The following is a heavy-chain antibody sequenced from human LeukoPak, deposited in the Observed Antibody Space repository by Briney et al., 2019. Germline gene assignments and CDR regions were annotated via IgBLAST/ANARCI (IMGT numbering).Heavy chain of an antibody. J-gene: IGHJ4*02. CDR2: IHTRGST. Sequence: PSETLSLTCAVSGGSISNYHWSWVRQPAGKGLEWSGQIHTRGSTNYNPPLKSRVTMSIDTPENQLSLTIRSVTAADTAVYYCARRDISSGWSFDYWGQGTLVTVSS. V-gene: IGHV4-4*07. CDR3: ARRDISSGWSFDY. D-gene: IGHD6-19*01. CDR1: GGSISNYH.